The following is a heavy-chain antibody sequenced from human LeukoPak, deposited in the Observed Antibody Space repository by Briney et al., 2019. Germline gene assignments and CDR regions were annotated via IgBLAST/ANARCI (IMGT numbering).Heavy chain of an antibody. CDR1: GGSISNYY. CDR2: IYYSGNT. J-gene: IGHJ6*03. CDR3: ARERRISIFGVVHYYMDV. V-gene: IGHV4-59*01. Sequence: SSETLSLTCSVSGGSISNYYWSWIRQPPGKGLEWSGYIYYSGNTNYNPSLKSRVTISVDTSKNQFSLKLSSVTAADTAVYYCARERRISIFGVVHYYMDVWGEGTTVTVSS. D-gene: IGHD3-3*01.